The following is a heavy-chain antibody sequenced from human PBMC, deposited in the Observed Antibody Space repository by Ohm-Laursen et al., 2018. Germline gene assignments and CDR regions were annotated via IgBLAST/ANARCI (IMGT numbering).Heavy chain of an antibody. CDR1: GFTVSTNY. V-gene: IGHV3-53*01. CDR2: FYSGEHT. J-gene: IGHJ4*02. D-gene: IGHD3-16*02. CDR3: ARSPRVEMWELSRFDY. Sequence: GSLRLSCAASGFTVSTNYMSWVRQAPGKGPEWVSVFYSGEHTYYAKSVRGRFTVSRDNSKNTMYLQMNSLRADDTAFYYCARSPRVEMWELSRFDYWGQGTLVTVSS.